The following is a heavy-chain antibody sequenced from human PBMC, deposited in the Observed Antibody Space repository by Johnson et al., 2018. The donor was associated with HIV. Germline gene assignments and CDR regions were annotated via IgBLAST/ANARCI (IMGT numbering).Heavy chain of an antibody. CDR3: ARDQRGGYSYGDAFDF. J-gene: IGHJ3*01. V-gene: IGHV3-30-3*01. D-gene: IGHD5-18*01. CDR2: ISYDGSSK. CDR1: GFTFSDHA. Sequence: QVTLVESGGGVVQPGRSLRLSCAASGFTFSDHAMHWVRQAPGKGLEWVAVISYDGSSKYYADSVRGRFTISRDNSKNTLYLQMNSLRAEDTAVYYCARDQRGGYSYGDAFDFWGQGTVVSVST.